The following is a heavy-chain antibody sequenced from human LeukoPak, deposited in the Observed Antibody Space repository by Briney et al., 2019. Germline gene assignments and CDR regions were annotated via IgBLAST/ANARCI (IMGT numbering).Heavy chain of an antibody. D-gene: IGHD6-25*01. CDR1: GFIFSDYY. Sequence: PGGSLRLSCAASGFIFSDYYMSWIRQAPGKGLGWVSYISTSRSNTDYADSVKGRFTISRDNAKNSLYLQMNTLRAEDTAVYYCARERRLSDWGRGTLVVVSS. CDR2: ISTSRSNT. CDR3: ARERRLSD. V-gene: IGHV3-11*06. J-gene: IGHJ4*02.